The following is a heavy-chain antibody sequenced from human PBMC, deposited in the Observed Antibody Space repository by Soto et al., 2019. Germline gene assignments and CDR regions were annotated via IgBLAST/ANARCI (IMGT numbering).Heavy chain of an antibody. J-gene: IGHJ4*02. D-gene: IGHD2-8*01. CDR2: ISGSGGST. V-gene: IGHV3-23*01. Sequence: GGSLRLSCAASGFTFSSYAMSWVRQAPGKGLEWVSAISGSGGSTYYADSVKGRFTISRDNSKNTLYLQMNSLRAEDTAIYYCASPISLMVYAIDYWGQGTLVTVSS. CDR1: GFTFSSYA. CDR3: ASPISLMVYAIDY.